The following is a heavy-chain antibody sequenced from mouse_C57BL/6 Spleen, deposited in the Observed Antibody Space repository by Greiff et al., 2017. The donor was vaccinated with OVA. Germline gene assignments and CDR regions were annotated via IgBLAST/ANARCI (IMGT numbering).Heavy chain of an antibody. CDR3: ARRGGGYDGPWFAY. Sequence: VQLQQSGPGLVQPSQSLSITCTVSGFSFTRYGVHWVRQSPGKGLEWLGVIWSGGSTDYNAAFISRLSISKDNYKSQVFFKMNSLQADDTAIYYWARRGGGYDGPWFAYWGQGTLVTVSA. J-gene: IGHJ3*01. CDR2: IWSGGST. D-gene: IGHD2-2*01. CDR1: GFSFTRYG. V-gene: IGHV2-2*01.